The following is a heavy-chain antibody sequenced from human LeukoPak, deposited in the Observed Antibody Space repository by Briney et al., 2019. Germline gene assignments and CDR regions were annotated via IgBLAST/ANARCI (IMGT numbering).Heavy chain of an antibody. CDR1: GYIFTDYY. D-gene: IGHD3-22*01. V-gene: IGHV1-2*02. Sequence: GASVKVSCKASGYIFTDYYMHWVRLAPGQGLEWMGWINPNSGGTNSAQKFQGRVTMTRDTSISTAYMDLSRLRSDDTAVYFCANTFNSTGFYYPHWGQGTLVTVSS. CDR3: ANTFNSTGFYYPH. J-gene: IGHJ4*02. CDR2: INPNSGGT.